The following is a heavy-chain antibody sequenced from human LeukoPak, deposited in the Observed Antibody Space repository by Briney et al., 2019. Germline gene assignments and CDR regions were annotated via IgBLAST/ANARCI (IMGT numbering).Heavy chain of an antibody. V-gene: IGHV1-69*13. Sequence: GASAKVSCKASGGTFISYAISWVRQAPGQGLEWMGGIIPIFGTANYAQKFQGRVTITADESTSTAYMELSSLRSEDTAVYYCARDRRAYCSGGSCYSPLDYWGQGTLVTVSS. J-gene: IGHJ4*02. D-gene: IGHD2-15*01. CDR3: ARDRRAYCSGGSCYSPLDY. CDR1: GGTFISYA. CDR2: IIPIFGTA.